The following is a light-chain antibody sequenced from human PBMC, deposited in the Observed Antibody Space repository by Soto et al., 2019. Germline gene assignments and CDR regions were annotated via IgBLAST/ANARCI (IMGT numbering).Light chain of an antibody. Sequence: QSALTQPASVSGFPGQSITISCTGSRSEVGGYNYVSWYQQHPAKAPKMIFYDVTSRPSGVSNRFSGSKSGTTASLTISGLQAEDEGHYYCSSFTTGNTFVVFGRGTKHTVL. CDR3: SSFTTGNTFVV. V-gene: IGLV2-14*03. J-gene: IGLJ2*01. CDR2: DVT. CDR1: RSEVGGYNY.